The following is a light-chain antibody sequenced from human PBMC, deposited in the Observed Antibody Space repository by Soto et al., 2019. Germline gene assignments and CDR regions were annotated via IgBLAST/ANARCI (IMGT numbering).Light chain of an antibody. CDR1: SSDVGSYNL. CDR3: CSYAGSRTPLYV. Sequence: ALTQPASVSGSPGQSITISCTGTSSDVGSYNLVSWYQQHPGKAPKLMIYEGTKRPSGVSNRFSGSKSGNTASLTISGLQAEDEGDYYCCSYAGSRTPLYVFGTGTKVTVL. V-gene: IGLV2-23*01. J-gene: IGLJ1*01. CDR2: EGT.